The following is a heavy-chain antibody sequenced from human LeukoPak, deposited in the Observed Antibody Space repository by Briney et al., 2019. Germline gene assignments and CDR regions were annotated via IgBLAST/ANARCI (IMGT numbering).Heavy chain of an antibody. D-gene: IGHD2-21*02. V-gene: IGHV4-39*02. Sequence: ASETLSLTCTVSGGSISSTTYYWGWIRQPPGKGLEWIGSIYYSGSTYYNPSLKSRVTISVDTSKNQFSLKLSSVTAADTAVYYCARDRVTYVDYWGQGTLVTVSS. CDR1: GGSISSTTYY. J-gene: IGHJ4*02. CDR2: IYYSGST. CDR3: ARDRVTYVDY.